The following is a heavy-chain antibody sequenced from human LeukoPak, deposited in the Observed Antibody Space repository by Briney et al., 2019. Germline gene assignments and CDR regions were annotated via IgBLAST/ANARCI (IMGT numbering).Heavy chain of an antibody. CDR3: ARAGDMWSSGVVPFDY. CDR2: IYYSGST. CDR1: GGSISSGGYY. V-gene: IGHV4-31*03. D-gene: IGHD2-2*01. Sequence: PSQTLSLTCTVSGGSISSGGYYWSWIRQHPGKGLEWIGYIYYSGSTYYNPSLKSRVTISVDTSKNQFSLKLSSVTAADTAVYYCARAGDMWSSGVVPFDYWGQGTLVTVSS. J-gene: IGHJ4*02.